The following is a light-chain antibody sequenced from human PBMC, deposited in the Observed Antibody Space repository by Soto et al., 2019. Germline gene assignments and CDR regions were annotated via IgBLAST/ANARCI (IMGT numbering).Light chain of an antibody. V-gene: IGLV2-14*01. J-gene: IGLJ1*01. CDR2: EVS. CDR1: ISDVGGNKY. CDR3: SSYTSSSTYV. Sequence: QSALTQPASVSGSTGQSITISCTGTISDVGGNKYVSWYQQHPGEAPKLMIYEVSNRPSGVSNRFSGSKSGNTASLTISGLQAEDEADYYCSSYTSSSTYVFGTGTKVTVL.